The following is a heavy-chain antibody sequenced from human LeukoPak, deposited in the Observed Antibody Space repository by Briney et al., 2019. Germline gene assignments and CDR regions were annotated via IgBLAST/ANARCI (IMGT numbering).Heavy chain of an antibody. CDR2: ISSSSIYI. Sequence: GGSLRLSCAASGFTFSNYRMDWVRQAPGKGLEWVSSISSSSIYIYYADSLKGRFTISRDNAKNSLYLQMNSLRAEDTAVYYCARGRDGYNLVDAFDIWGQGIMVTVSS. V-gene: IGHV3-21*01. D-gene: IGHD5-24*01. CDR1: GFTFSNYR. CDR3: ARGRDGYNLVDAFDI. J-gene: IGHJ3*02.